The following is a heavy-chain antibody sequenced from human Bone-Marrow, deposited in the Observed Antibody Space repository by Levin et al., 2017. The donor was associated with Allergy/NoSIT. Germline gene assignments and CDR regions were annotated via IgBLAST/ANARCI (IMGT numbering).Heavy chain of an antibody. CDR1: GFTLSNYW. Sequence: GGSLRLSCAASGFTLSNYWMHWVRQIPGEGLLWVSRINSVGTSTTYADSVKGRFTISRDTAKNTLYLQMNSLRVEDTAVFYCARESHTGTYQLPSAGFDSWGQGTLVSVSS. V-gene: IGHV3-74*03. D-gene: IGHD1-26*01. J-gene: IGHJ4*02. CDR2: INSVGTST. CDR3: ARESHTGTYQLPSAGFDS.